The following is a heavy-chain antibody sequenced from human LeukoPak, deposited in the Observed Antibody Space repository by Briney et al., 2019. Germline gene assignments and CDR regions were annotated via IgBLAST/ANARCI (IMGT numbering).Heavy chain of an antibody. CDR2: ISGSSSAI. J-gene: IGHJ4*02. CDR1: GFTFSAYG. CDR3: ARKVAATTDFDF. D-gene: IGHD6-19*01. Sequence: GRSLRLSCAASGFTFSAYGINWVRQAPGKGLEWVSYISGSSSAIYYADSVKGRFTISRDNAKNSLYLQMNSLRDEDTAVYYCARKVAATTDFDFWGQGTLVTVSS. V-gene: IGHV3-48*02.